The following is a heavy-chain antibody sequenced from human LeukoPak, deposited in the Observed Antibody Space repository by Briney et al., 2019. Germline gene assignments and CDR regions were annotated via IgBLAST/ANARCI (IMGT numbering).Heavy chain of an antibody. CDR1: GGSISSYY. V-gene: IGHV4-59*01. D-gene: IGHD3-16*02. J-gene: IGHJ4*02. CDR2: IYYSGST. Sequence: SETLSFTCTVSGGSISSYYWSWIRQPPGKGLEWIGYIYYSGSTNYNPSLKSRVTISVDTSKNQFSLKLSSVTAADTAVYYCARVSVTVIDYWGQGTLVTVSS. CDR3: ARVSVTVIDY.